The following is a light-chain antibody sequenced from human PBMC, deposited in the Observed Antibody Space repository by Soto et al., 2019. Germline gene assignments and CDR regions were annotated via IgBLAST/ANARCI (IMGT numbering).Light chain of an antibody. CDR2: DAS. J-gene: IGKJ3*01. CDR1: QNIGDNY. CDR3: QQFGSSPLFT. V-gene: IGKV3-20*01. Sequence: IVLTQSPGTLSLSPGDRATLSCRASQNIGDNYLAWYQQKPGQAPRLLIYDASRRATGIPERFSGSGSGTDFTLTINRLEPEDFAVYYCQQFGSSPLFTLGPGTKVDIK.